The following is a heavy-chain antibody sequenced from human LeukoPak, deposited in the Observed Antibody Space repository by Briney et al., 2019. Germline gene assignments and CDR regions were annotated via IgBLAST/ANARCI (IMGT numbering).Heavy chain of an antibody. CDR1: GYSISSGYY. D-gene: IGHD6-13*01. CDR2: IYHSGST. J-gene: IGHJ4*02. V-gene: IGHV4-38-2*02. CDR3: ARGYSSSWYPTGFDY. Sequence: PSETLSLTCTVSGYSISSGYYWSWIRQPPGKGLEWIGSIYHSGSTYYNPSLKSRVTISVDTSKNQFSLKLSSVTAADTAVYYCARGYSSSWYPTGFDYWGQGTLVTVSS.